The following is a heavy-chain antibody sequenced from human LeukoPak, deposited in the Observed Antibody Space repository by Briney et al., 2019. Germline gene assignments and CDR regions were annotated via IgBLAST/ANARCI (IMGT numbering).Heavy chain of an antibody. CDR2: ISGSGGST. J-gene: IGHJ4*02. CDR1: GFTFSSYA. V-gene: IGHV3-23*01. CDR3: AKGMAPTMIVVVPFDY. Sequence: TGGSLRLSCAASGFTFSSYAMSWVRQAPGKGLEWVSAISGSGGSTYYADSVKGRFTISRDNSKNTLYLQMNSLRAEDTAVYYCAKGMAPTMIVVVPFDYWGQGTLVTVSS. D-gene: IGHD3-22*01.